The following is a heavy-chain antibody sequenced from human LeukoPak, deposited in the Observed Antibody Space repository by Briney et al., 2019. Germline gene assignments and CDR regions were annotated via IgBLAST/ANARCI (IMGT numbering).Heavy chain of an antibody. D-gene: IGHD2-15*01. Sequence: GGSLRLSCAASGFTFSSYWMSWVRQAPGKGLEWVANIKRDGSEKYYADSVKGRFTISRDNSKNTLYLQMNSLRAEDTAVYYCARSRGYCSGGSCYYAFDIWGQGTMVTVSS. V-gene: IGHV3-7*02. J-gene: IGHJ3*02. CDR1: GFTFSSYW. CDR2: IKRDGSEK. CDR3: ARSRGYCSGGSCYYAFDI.